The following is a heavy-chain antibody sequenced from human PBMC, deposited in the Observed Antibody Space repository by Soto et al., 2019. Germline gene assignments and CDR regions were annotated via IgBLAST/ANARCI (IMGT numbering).Heavy chain of an antibody. Sequence: EVQLVESGGGLVQPGGSLRLSCAASGFTVSSNYMSWVRQAPGKGLEWVSVIYSGGSTKYADSVKGRFTISRDNSKNTLYLKMNSLRAEDTAVYYCAREAEDTGLAMDVWGQGTTVTVSS. CDR2: IYSGGST. D-gene: IGHD6-19*01. J-gene: IGHJ6*02. CDR1: GFTVSSNY. CDR3: AREAEDTGLAMDV. V-gene: IGHV3-66*01.